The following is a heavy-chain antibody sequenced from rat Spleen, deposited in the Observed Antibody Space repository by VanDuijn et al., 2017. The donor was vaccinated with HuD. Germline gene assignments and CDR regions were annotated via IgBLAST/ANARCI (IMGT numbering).Heavy chain of an antibody. CDR3: VREDFGVDY. Sequence: EVKLVESGGGLVQPGRSLKLSCAASGFNFNDYWMGWVRQAPGKGLEWIGEVNKDSSTIKFIPSLKDKFTISRDNAQNTLYLQMNKLGSEDTAIYYCVREDFGVDYWGQGVMVTVSS. CDR2: VNKDSSTI. D-gene: IGHD4-3*01. J-gene: IGHJ2*01. CDR1: GFNFNDYW. V-gene: IGHV4-2*01.